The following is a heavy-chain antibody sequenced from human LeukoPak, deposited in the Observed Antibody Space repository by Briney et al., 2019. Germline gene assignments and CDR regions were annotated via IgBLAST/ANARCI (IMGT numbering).Heavy chain of an antibody. V-gene: IGHV3-64D*09. J-gene: IGHJ4*02. CDR1: GFTFSSYA. CDR2: ISSSGGRT. Sequence: GGSLRLSCSASGFTFSSYAMHWVRQAPGKGLEYVSAISSSGGRTYYADSVRGRFTISRDNSKNTLYLQMSSLRAEDTAVYYCVKGRYGNSWYSSDYWGQGTLVTVSS. D-gene: IGHD6-13*01. CDR3: VKGRYGNSWYSSDY.